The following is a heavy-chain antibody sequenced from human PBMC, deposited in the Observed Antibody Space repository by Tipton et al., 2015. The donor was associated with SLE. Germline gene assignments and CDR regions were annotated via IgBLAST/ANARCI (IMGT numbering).Heavy chain of an antibody. V-gene: IGHV4-59*12. CDR2: IYSGGST. J-gene: IGHJ2*01. CDR3: ARGGTRYWYFDL. D-gene: IGHD3-16*01. CDR1: GASINSNF. Sequence: LRLSCTVSGASINSNFWSWIRQSPGKGLEWIGYIYSGGSTKYNPSLKSRVTISVDTSKNQFSLKLSSVTAADTAVYYCARGGTRYWYFDLWGRGTLVTVSS.